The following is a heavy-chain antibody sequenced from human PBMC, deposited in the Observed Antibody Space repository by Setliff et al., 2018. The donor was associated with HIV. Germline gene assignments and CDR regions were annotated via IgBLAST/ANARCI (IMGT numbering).Heavy chain of an antibody. V-gene: IGHV1-2*02. D-gene: IGHD1-26*01. CDR3: ARPGRSGVFDY. CDR2: FDPNSGGT. CDR1: GYTFIGNY. Sequence: GASVKVSFKASGYTFIGNYIHWVRQAPGQGLEWGGWFDPNSGGTNFAQKFQCRGTITADESTSTAYMERSSLRSDDTAVYYCARPGRSGVFDYWGQGTLVTVSS. J-gene: IGHJ4*02.